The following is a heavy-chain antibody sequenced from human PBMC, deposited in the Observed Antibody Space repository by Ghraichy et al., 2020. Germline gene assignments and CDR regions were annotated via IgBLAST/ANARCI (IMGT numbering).Heavy chain of an antibody. V-gene: IGHV4-31*03. D-gene: IGHD6-13*01. CDR1: GGSMTSGGYY. CDR3: AACIAAATNPHFDP. CDR2: IYYSGTA. J-gene: IGHJ5*02. Sequence: SETLSLTCTVSGGSMTSGGYYWTWIRQHPGKGLEWIGYIYYSGTAYYNPSLQSRLTISVDTSKNQFSLKLSSVTAADTAVYYCAACIAAATNPHFDPWGQGTQVTVSS.